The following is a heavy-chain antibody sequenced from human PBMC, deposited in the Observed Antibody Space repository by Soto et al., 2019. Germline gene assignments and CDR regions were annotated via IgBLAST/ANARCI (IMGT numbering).Heavy chain of an antibody. CDR3: VKSRGGNNFEFFD. J-gene: IGHJ4*02. V-gene: IGHV3-30*18. CDR1: GFTFSSYG. CDR2: ISYDGSNK. D-gene: IGHD5-12*01. Sequence: GGSLRLSCAASGFTFSSYGMHWVRQAPGKGLEWVAVISYDGSNKYYADSVKGRFAISRDNSKNTLYLQMSSLSADDTAVYYCVKSRGGNNFEFFDWGQGALVTVSS.